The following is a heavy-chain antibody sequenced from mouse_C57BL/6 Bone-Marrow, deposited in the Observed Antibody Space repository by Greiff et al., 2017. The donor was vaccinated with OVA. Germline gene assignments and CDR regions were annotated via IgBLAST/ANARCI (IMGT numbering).Heavy chain of an antibody. V-gene: IGHV1-81*01. J-gene: IGHJ3*01. CDR3: ARSGTMGTTESAY. D-gene: IGHD2-14*01. CDR1: GYTFTSYG. Sequence: VQLQQSGAELARPGASVKLSCKASGYTFTSYGISWVKQRTGQGLEWIGEIYPRSGNTYYNEKFKGKATLTADKSSSTAYMELRSLTSEDSAVYFGARSGTMGTTESAYWGQGTLVTVSA. CDR2: IYPRSGNT.